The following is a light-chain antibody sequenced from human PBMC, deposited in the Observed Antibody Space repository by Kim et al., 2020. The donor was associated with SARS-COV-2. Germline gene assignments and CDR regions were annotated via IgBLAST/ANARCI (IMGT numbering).Light chain of an antibody. CDR3: QQYYMSPLT. J-gene: IGKJ5*01. V-gene: IGKV1-NL1*01. CDR1: EGITNS. CDR2: GAS. Sequence: DIQMTQSPSSLAASVGDRVTMTCRASEGITNSVAWYQQRPGKAPNLLLYGASRLETGVPSRFSGSGSGTEYTLTISSLQPEDFATYYCQQYYMSPLTFGQGTRLEIK.